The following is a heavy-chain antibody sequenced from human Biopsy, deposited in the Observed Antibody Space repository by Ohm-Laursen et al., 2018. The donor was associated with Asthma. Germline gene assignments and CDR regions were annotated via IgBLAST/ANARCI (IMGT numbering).Heavy chain of an antibody. J-gene: IGHJ4*02. CDR1: GYSLTDLS. Sequence: ASVKVSCKISGYSLTDLSMHWVRQDPGQGLEWMGGHDHGEGGTVNARRFQGRVTMTEDTSTDTAYMELSSLSSDDTAVYYCASDFPKDYVRYNFQFWGQGTLVTVSS. CDR2: HDHGEGGT. D-gene: IGHD4-17*01. V-gene: IGHV1-24*01. CDR3: ASDFPKDYVRYNFQF.